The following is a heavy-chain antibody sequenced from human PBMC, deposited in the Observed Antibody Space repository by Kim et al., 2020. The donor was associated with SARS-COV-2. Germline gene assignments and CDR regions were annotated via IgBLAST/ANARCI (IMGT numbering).Heavy chain of an antibody. Sequence: ASVKVSCKASGYTFTGYYMHWVRQAPGQGLEWMGWINPNSGGTNYPQKFQGRVTMTRDTSISTAYMELSRLRSDDTAVYYCAREGIAVAGSSTYYYYGMDVWGQGTTVTVSS. CDR1: GYTFTGYY. CDR2: INPNSGGT. V-gene: IGHV1-2*02. D-gene: IGHD6-19*01. CDR3: AREGIAVAGSSTYYYYGMDV. J-gene: IGHJ6*02.